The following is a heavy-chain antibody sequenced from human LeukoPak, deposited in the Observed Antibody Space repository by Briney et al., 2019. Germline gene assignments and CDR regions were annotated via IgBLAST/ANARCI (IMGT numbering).Heavy chain of an antibody. Sequence: SETLSLTCTVSGGSISSSSYYWGWIRQPPGKGLEWIGSIYYSGSTYYNPSLKGRVTISVDTSKNQFSLKLSSVTAADTAVYYCARGSPNYDILTGYPIPPDYWGQGTLVTVSS. CDR2: IYYSGST. CDR3: ARGSPNYDILTGYPIPPDY. CDR1: GGSISSSSYY. V-gene: IGHV4-39*07. D-gene: IGHD3-9*01. J-gene: IGHJ4*02.